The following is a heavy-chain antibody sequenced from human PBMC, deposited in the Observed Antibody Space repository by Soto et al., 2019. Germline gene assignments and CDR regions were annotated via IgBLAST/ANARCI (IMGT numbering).Heavy chain of an antibody. CDR2: IYYSGST. CDR1: GGSISSYY. J-gene: IGHJ4*02. Sequence: SETLSLTCTVSGGSISSYYWSWIRQPPGKGLEWIGYIYYSGSTNYNPSLKSRVTISVDTSKNQFSLKLSSVTAADTAVYYCALEVPAARSLDYWGQGTLVTVSS. D-gene: IGHD2-2*01. CDR3: ALEVPAARSLDY. V-gene: IGHV4-59*01.